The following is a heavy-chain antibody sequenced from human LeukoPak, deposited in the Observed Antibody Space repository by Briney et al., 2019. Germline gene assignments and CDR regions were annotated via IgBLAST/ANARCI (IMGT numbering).Heavy chain of an antibody. Sequence: GGSLRLSCAASGFTVSSNFISWVRQAPGKGLEWVSVIYSGGSTYYADSVKGRFTISRDNSKNTLYLQMNSLRAEDTAVYYCARGGAYYYYGMDVWGQGTTVTVSS. V-gene: IGHV3-53*05. D-gene: IGHD3-10*01. CDR1: GFTVSSNF. CDR2: IYSGGST. J-gene: IGHJ6*02. CDR3: ARGGAYYYYGMDV.